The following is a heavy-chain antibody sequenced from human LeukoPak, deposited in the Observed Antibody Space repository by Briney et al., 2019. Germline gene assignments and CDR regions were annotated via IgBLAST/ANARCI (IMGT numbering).Heavy chain of an antibody. V-gene: IGHV3-21*01. CDR2: ISTSSSYI. CDR1: GFTFSSYS. CDR3: ARDIYGDYGFSLDY. Sequence: PGGSLRLSCTASGFTFSSYSMNWVRQAPGKGLEWVSSISTSSSYIYYADSVKGRFTISRDNARNSLYLQMNTLRAEDTAVYSCARDIYGDYGFSLDYWGQGTLVTVSS. J-gene: IGHJ4*02. D-gene: IGHD4-17*01.